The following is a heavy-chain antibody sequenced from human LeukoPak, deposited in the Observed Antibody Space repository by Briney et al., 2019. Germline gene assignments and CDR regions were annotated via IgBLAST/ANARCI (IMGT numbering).Heavy chain of an antibody. J-gene: IGHJ5*02. CDR1: GGSISSSSYY. V-gene: IGHV4-39*01. D-gene: IGHD4-11*01. Sequence: SETLSLTCTVSGGSISSSSYYWGWIRQPPGKGLEWIGSIYYSESPSYNPSLKSRVTISIDTSKNQFSLKLSSVTAADTAVYYCARGTVIPTGRFDPWGQGTLVTVSS. CDR3: ARGTVIPTGRFDP. CDR2: IYYSESP.